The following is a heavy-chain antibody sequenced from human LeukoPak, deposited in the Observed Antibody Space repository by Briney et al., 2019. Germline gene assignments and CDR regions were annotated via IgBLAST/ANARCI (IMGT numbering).Heavy chain of an antibody. CDR1: GGSISSGVYS. Sequence: SQTLSLTCAVSGGSISSGVYSWSWIRQPPGKGLEWIGYIYHSGSTYYNPSLKSRVTISVDRSKNQFSLKLSSVTAADTAVYYCASCKVYSSSWSRAQGDNWFDPWGQGTLVTVSS. CDR3: ASCKVYSSSWSRAQGDNWFDP. D-gene: IGHD6-13*01. J-gene: IGHJ5*02. CDR2: IYHSGST. V-gene: IGHV4-30-2*01.